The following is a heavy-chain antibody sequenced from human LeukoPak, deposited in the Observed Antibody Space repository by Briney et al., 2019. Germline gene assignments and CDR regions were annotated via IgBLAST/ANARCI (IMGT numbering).Heavy chain of an antibody. CDR2: ISSSGSTI. J-gene: IGHJ6*02. V-gene: IGHV3-11*01. D-gene: IGHD2-2*01. Sequence: PGGSLRLSCAASGFTFSDYYMSWIRQAPGKGLEWVSYISSSGSTIYYADSVKGRFTISRDNSKDTVYLQMNNLRAEDTALYYCAKDFYQRSSRTNTDHHYYAMDVWGQGTTVTVSS. CDR3: AKDFYQRSSRTNTDHHYYAMDV. CDR1: GFTFSDYY.